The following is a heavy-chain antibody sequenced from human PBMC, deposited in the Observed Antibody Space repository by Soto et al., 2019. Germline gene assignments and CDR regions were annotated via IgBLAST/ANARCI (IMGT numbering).Heavy chain of an antibody. CDR2: IYYSGST. J-gene: IGHJ4*02. D-gene: IGHD6-13*01. CDR3: ARRGIAAAGTLVD. Sequence: SETLSLTCTVSGGSISSYYWSWIRQPPGKGLEWIGYIYYSGSTNYNPSLKSRVTISVDTSKNQFSLKLSSVTAADTAVYYCARRGIAAAGTLVDWGQGTLVTVS. V-gene: IGHV4-59*01. CDR1: GGSISSYY.